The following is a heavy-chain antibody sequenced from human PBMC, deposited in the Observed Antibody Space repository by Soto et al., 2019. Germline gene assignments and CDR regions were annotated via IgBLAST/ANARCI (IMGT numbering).Heavy chain of an antibody. CDR2: IYYSESN. V-gene: IGHV4-59*01. J-gene: IGHJ4*02. CDR3: ARAVEMYASGWYYFDY. CDR1: GGSISSYY. D-gene: IGHD6-19*01. Sequence: QVQLQESGPGLVKPSETLSLTCTVSGGSISSYYWSWIRQPPGKGLEWIGFIYYSESNNYNPSLQSRVTISVDTSKNQFSLRLTSVTAADTAVYYCARAVEMYASGWYYFDYWGQGTLVTVSS.